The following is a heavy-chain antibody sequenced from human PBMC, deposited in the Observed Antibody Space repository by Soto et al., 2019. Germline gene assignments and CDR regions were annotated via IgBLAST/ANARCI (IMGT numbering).Heavy chain of an antibody. CDR3: ARHYGSGSALDY. CDR2: IYYSGNT. J-gene: IGHJ4*02. D-gene: IGHD3-10*01. Sequence: SETLSLTCTVSGGSISSSSYYWGWIRQPPGKGLEWIGSIYYSGNTHYSPSLKSRDTISVDTSKNQFSLKLSSVTAADTAVYYCARHYGSGSALDYWGQGTLVTVS. CDR1: GGSISSSSYY. V-gene: IGHV4-39*01.